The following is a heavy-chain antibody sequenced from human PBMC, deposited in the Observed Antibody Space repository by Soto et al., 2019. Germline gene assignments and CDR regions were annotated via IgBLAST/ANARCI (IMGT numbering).Heavy chain of an antibody. Sequence: GASVKVSCKASGGTFRSYAISWVRQAPGQGLEWMGGIIPIFGTANYAQKFQGRVTITADESTSTAYMELSSLRSEDTAVYYCARADGGNLWYFDYWGQGTLVTVSS. J-gene: IGHJ4*02. CDR1: GGTFRSYA. V-gene: IGHV1-69*13. D-gene: IGHD2-21*02. CDR3: ARADGGNLWYFDY. CDR2: IIPIFGTA.